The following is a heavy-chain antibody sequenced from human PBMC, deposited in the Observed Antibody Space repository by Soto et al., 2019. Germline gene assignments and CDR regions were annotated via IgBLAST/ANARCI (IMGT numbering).Heavy chain of an antibody. CDR3: ARGYCSGGSCYPDY. D-gene: IGHD2-15*01. CDR2: ISSSGNTL. J-gene: IGHJ4*02. V-gene: IGHV3-48*01. CDR1: GFTFSGYT. Sequence: EVQLVESGGGLVQPGGSLRLSCAASGFTFSGYTLNWVRQAPGKGLEWISYISSSGNTLYYADSVKGRFTISRDNAKNSLYLQMKSLRAEDTAVYYCARGYCSGGSCYPDYWGQGTLITVSS.